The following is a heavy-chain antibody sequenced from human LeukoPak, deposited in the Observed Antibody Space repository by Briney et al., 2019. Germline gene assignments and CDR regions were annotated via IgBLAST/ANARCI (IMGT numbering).Heavy chain of an antibody. V-gene: IGHV1-18*01. CDR3: ARDGNRLSGYFYYMDV. Sequence: GASVKVSCKASGYTFASFGITWVRQAPGQGLEWMGWINTHNGDTNYAQKLQGRVTMTTDTSTSTAYMELRSLRSDDTAVYHCARDGNRLSGYFYYMDVWGKGTTVTVSS. J-gene: IGHJ6*03. D-gene: IGHD3-10*01. CDR2: INTHNGDT. CDR1: GYTFASFG.